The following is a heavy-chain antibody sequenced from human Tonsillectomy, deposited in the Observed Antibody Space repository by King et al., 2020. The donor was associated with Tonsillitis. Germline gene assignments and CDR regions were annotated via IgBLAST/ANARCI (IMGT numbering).Heavy chain of an antibody. CDR2: IYYTGST. CDR3: ARDGMDCSRTSWYIGDPLYYGMDV. Sequence: QLQESGPGLVKPSETLSLTCTVSGGSISSYYWSWIRQPPGKGLEWIGYIYYTGSTNYNPSLRSRVTISVDTSKNQFSLKLRSVTAADTAVYYCARDGMDCSRTSWYIGDPLYYGMDVWGQGTTVTVSS. V-gene: IGHV4-59*01. J-gene: IGHJ6*02. CDR1: GGSISSYY. D-gene: IGHD2-2*02.